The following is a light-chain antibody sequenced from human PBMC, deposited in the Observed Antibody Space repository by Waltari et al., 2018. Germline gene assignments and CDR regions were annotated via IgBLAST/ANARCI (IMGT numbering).Light chain of an antibody. CDR2: EVI. CDR3: CSYAGRNIWV. Sequence: QSALTLPAPVSGSPGRSIPIPRTGTSSNCGFSNLVSWYQQPPDKAPKLLVYEVIERPSGVSSRFSGSKSGNTASLTISGLQAEDEADYYCCSYAGRNIWVFGGGTKVTVL. CDR1: SSNCGFSNL. J-gene: IGLJ3*02. V-gene: IGLV2-23*02.